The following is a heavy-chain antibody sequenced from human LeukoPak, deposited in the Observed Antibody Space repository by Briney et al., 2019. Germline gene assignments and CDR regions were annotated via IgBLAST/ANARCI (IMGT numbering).Heavy chain of an antibody. V-gene: IGHV4-34*01. Sequence: SETLSLTCAVYGGSFSGYYWSWIRQPPGKGLEWIGEINHSGSTNYNPSLKSRVTISVDTSKNQLSLKLSSVTAADTAVYYCARALLWFGELPRSSDYWGQGTLVTVSS. CDR1: GGSFSGYY. J-gene: IGHJ4*02. CDR3: ARALLWFGELPRSSDY. D-gene: IGHD3-10*01. CDR2: INHSGST.